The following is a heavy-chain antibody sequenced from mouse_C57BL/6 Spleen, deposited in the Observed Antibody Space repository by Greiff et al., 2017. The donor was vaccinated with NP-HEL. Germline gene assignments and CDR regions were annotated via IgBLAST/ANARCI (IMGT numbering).Heavy chain of an antibody. CDR1: GYAFSSSW. Sequence: VKLQESGPELVKPGASVKISCKASGYAFSSSWMNWVKQRPGKGLEWIGRIYPGDGDTNYNGKFKGKATLTADKSSSTAYMQLSSLTSEDSAVYFCARWGGSSLDYWGQGTTLTVSS. D-gene: IGHD1-1*01. J-gene: IGHJ2*01. CDR3: ARWGGSSLDY. CDR2: IYPGDGDT. V-gene: IGHV1-82*01.